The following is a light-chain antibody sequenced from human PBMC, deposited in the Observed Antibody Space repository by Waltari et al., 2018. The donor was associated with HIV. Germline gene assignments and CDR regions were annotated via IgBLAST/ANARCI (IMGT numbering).Light chain of an antibody. CDR1: TLSKQY. V-gene: IGLV3-25*03. CDR3: QSSDNSEHMI. Sequence: SSELTQPPSVPVSPGQTARISCSGDTLSKQYAYWYQQKPGQAPVVVIIKDTERPSGIPERFSGSSSGTTVTLTIRGVQAEDEADYYCQSSDNSEHMIFGGGTKLTVL. J-gene: IGLJ2*01. CDR2: KDT.